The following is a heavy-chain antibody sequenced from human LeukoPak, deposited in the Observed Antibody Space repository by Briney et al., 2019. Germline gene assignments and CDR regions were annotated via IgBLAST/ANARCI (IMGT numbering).Heavy chain of an antibody. J-gene: IGHJ3*02. CDR1: VGSISTYQ. Sequence: SETLSLTCTVSVGSISTYQWSWIRQPPGKGLEWIGNIYYSGSTNYNPSLKSRVTISVDTSKNQFSLKLSSVTAADTAVYYCARARNYYDSSDYYYEGDAFDIWGQGTMVTVSS. V-gene: IGHV4-59*01. D-gene: IGHD3-22*01. CDR2: IYYSGST. CDR3: ARARNYYDSSDYYYEGDAFDI.